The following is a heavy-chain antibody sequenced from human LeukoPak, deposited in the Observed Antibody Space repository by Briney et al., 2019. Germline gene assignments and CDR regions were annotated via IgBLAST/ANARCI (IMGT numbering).Heavy chain of an antibody. D-gene: IGHD3-22*01. CDR1: GYTFTGYY. J-gene: IGHJ4*02. V-gene: IGHV1-8*02. CDR3: ARVASYYYDSSVDY. Sequence: ASVKVSCKASGYTFTGYYMHWVRQATGQGLEWMGWMNPNSGNTGYAQKFQGRVTMTRNTSISTAYMELSSLRSEDTAVYYCARVASYYYDSSVDYWGQGTLVTVSS. CDR2: MNPNSGNT.